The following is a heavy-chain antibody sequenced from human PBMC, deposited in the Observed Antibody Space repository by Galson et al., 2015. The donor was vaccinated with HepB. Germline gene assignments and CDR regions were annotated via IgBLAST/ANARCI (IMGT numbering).Heavy chain of an antibody. CDR2: ISGSDVSA. CDR1: GFIFSSRA. Sequence: LRLSCAASGFIFSSRAMTWVRQAPGKGLEWISTISGSDVSAYYADSVRGRFTISRDNSRNTLHLLMSSLRAEDTAVYYCTAKKGGLTPRSGELSFSPFDYWGQGTLVTVSS. J-gene: IGHJ4*02. D-gene: IGHD3-16*02. V-gene: IGHV3-23*01. CDR3: TAKKGGLTPRSGELSFSPFDY.